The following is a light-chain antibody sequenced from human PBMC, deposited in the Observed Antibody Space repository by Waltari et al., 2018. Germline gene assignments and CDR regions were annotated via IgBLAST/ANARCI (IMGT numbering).Light chain of an antibody. CDR3: SSYAGSSNWV. CDR1: SSDVGTYNH. V-gene: IGLV2-8*01. J-gene: IGLJ3*02. Sequence: QSALTQPPPASGSPGQSVAISCTGTSSDVGTYNHVSCYQQHPGKPPELMIFDVSKRPSGVPDRFSGSKSGNTASLTVSGLQATDEADYYCSSYAGSSNWVFGGGTKLTVL. CDR2: DVS.